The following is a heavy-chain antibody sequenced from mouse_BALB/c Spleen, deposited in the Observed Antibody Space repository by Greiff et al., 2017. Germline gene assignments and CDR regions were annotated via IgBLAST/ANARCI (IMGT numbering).Heavy chain of an antibody. CDR3: ARLVLRGWFAY. CDR2: INPGSGGT. D-gene: IGHD1-1*01. Sequence: QVQLQQSGAELVRPGTSVKVSCKASGYAFTNYLIEWVKQRPGQGLEWIGVINPGSGGTNYNEKFKGKATLTADKSSSTAYMQLSSLTSDDSAVYFCARLVLRGWFAYWGQGTLVTVSA. V-gene: IGHV1-54*01. J-gene: IGHJ3*01. CDR1: GYAFTNYL.